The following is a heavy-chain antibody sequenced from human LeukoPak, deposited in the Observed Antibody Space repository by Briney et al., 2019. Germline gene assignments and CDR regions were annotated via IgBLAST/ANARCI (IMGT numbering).Heavy chain of an antibody. J-gene: IGHJ4*02. D-gene: IGHD2-2*01. CDR3: ARLDCSSTSCRSGLDY. CDR1: GYTFTSYG. Sequence: ASVKVSCKAAGYTFTSYGISWVRQAPGQGLEWMGWISAYNNNTNYAQNLQGRVTMTTDTSTSTAYMELRSLRSDDTAVYYCARLDCSSTSCRSGLDYWGQGTLVTVSS. CDR2: ISAYNNNT. V-gene: IGHV1-18*01.